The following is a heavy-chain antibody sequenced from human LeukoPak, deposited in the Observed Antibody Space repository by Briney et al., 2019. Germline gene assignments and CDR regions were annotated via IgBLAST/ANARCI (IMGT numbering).Heavy chain of an antibody. V-gene: IGHV3-23*01. CDR1: VFTFSSYA. D-gene: IGHD2-2*01. CDR2: IIGSGGST. CDR3: AKPWCSSTSCPFDY. J-gene: IGHJ4*02. Sequence: PGGSLRLSCAASVFTFSSYAMSWVRQAPEKGLEWVSAIIGSGGSTYYAASAEGRFTISTDNSTNTLHLQMNSLRAEDTAVYYCAKPWCSSTSCPFDYWGQGTLVTVSS.